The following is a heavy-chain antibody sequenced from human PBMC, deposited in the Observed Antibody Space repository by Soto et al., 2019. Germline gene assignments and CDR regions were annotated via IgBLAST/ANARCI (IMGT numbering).Heavy chain of an antibody. Sequence: QVQLVQSGAEVKKPGASVKVSCKASGYTFSSYVLSWVRQAPGQGLEWMGWISAYNYNTEYVQKYQGRVTMTRDTSTSTAYMELRNLRSDDTSVYYWGRVKSEDGMLDEKWLDPWGQGTLVTVSP. CDR1: GYTFSSYV. CDR2: ISAYNYNT. J-gene: IGHJ5*02. D-gene: IGHD6-13*01. CDR3: GRVKSEDGMLDEKWLDP. V-gene: IGHV1-18*01.